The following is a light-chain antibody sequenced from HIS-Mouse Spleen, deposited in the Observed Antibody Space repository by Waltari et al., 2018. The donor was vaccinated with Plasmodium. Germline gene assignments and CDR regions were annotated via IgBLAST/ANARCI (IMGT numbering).Light chain of an antibody. V-gene: IGLV2-14*03. CDR2: DV. J-gene: IGLJ2*01. CDR1: SRDVGGYNY. CDR3: SSYTSSSTLV. Sequence: QSALTQPASVSGSPGQSITISCTGTSRDVGGYNYVPGYHQHPGKAPNRMIYDVSNRFVGSKSGNTASLTISGIEAEDEADYYCSSYTSSSTLVFGGGTKLTVL.